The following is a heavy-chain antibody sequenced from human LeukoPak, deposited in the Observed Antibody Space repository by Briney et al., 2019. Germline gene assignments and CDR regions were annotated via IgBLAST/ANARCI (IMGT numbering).Heavy chain of an antibody. CDR3: AIARGLRD. Sequence: GGSLRLSCAASGFTFSGDWVSWVRQAPGKGGEWVANMKQEGSEKNYVDSVKGGFTIYGDNAKNTLYLQMNSLRAQDTAVYYCAIARGLRDWRQGTLVTVSS. D-gene: IGHD5-12*01. CDR2: MKQEGSEK. CDR1: GFTFSGDW. J-gene: IGHJ4*02. V-gene: IGHV3-7*01.